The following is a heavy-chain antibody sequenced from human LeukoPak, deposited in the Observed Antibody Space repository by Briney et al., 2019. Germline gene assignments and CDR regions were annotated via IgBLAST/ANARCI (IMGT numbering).Heavy chain of an antibody. J-gene: IGHJ4*02. CDR2: INAGNGNT. Sequence: GASVKVSCKASGYTFTSYAMHWVRQAPGQRLEWMGWINAGNGNTKYSQKFQGRVTITRDTSASTAYMELSSLRSEDTAVHYCARDHVRGSGPIGYWGQGTLVTVSS. CDR3: ARDHVRGSGPIGY. V-gene: IGHV1-3*01. D-gene: IGHD3-10*02. CDR1: GYTFTSYA.